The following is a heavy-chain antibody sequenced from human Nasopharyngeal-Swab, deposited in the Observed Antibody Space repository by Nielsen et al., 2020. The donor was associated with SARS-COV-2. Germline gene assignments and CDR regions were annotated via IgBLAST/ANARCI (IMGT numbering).Heavy chain of an antibody. CDR2: INHSGST. CDR1: GGSFSGYY. Sequence: SETLSLTCAVYGGSFSGYYWSWIRQPPGKGLEWIGEINHSGSTNYNPSLKSRVTISVDTSKNQFSLKLSSVTAADTAVYYCARGRLYYDFWSGYWFDPWGQGTLVTV. J-gene: IGHJ5*02. CDR3: ARGRLYYDFWSGYWFDP. V-gene: IGHV4-34*01. D-gene: IGHD3-3*01.